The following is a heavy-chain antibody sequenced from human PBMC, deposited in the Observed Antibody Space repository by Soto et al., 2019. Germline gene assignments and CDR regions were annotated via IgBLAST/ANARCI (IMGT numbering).Heavy chain of an antibody. V-gene: IGHV3-74*01. D-gene: IGHD3-10*01. J-gene: IGHJ6*04. CDR2: TKSDGSGT. CDR1: GFTFSNYW. Sequence: EVQLVESGGGLLQPGGSLTLSCTASGFTFSNYWMHWVRQAPGKGLVWVSRTKSDGSGTSYTDSVKGRFTISRDNAYNTLYLQMSNLRAEDTAVYYCARGGFDYGPVRMDVWGKGTTVIVSS. CDR3: ARGGFDYGPVRMDV.